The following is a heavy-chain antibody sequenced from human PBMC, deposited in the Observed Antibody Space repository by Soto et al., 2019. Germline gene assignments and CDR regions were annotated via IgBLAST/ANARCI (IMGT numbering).Heavy chain of an antibody. D-gene: IGHD2-2*01. CDR1: GFTFSSYG. CDR3: AREGIVVVPAAENYYFEY. J-gene: IGHJ4*02. CDR2: IWYDGSNK. V-gene: IGHV3-33*01. Sequence: QVQLVESGGGVVQPGRSLRLSCAASGFTFSSYGMHWVRQAPGKGLEWVAVIWYDGSNKYYADSVKGRFTISRDNSKNTLYLQMNSLRAEDTAVYYCAREGIVVVPAAENYYFEYWGQGTLVTVSS.